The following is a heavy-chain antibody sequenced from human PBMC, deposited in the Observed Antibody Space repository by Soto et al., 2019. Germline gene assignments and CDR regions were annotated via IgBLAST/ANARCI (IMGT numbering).Heavy chain of an antibody. CDR3: VKGEYYYDSRGYYPFDY. J-gene: IGHJ4*02. CDR2: ISTNGGST. D-gene: IGHD3-22*01. Sequence: WGSLRLSCSASGFTFSSCAMHWVRQAPGKGLEYVSSISTNGGSTHYADSVKGRFTISRDNSKNTQYLQMSSLRADDTAVYYCVKGEYYYDSRGYYPFDYWGQGT. CDR1: GFTFSSCA. V-gene: IGHV3-64D*06.